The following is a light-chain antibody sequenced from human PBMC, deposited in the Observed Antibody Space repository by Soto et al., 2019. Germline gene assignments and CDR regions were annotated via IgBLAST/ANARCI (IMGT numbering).Light chain of an antibody. CDR1: QNIYYN. CDR2: RAS. Sequence: ILMTQSPATVSVSPGESATLSCRASQNIYYNVAWYQQRPGQAPRLLLYRASTRAPGVPSRFSGSGSGTEFTLTISSLQPEDFTVYSCVQYHNLWAFGQGAKVDIK. CDR3: VQYHNLWA. V-gene: IGKV3-15*01. J-gene: IGKJ1*01.